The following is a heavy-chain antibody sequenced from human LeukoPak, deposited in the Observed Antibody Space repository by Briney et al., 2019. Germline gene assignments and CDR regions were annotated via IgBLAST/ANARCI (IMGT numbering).Heavy chain of an antibody. J-gene: IGHJ4*02. Sequence: PGGSLRLSCAASGFTFSSYSMNWVRQAPGKGLEWVSSISSSSSYIYYADSVKGRFTISRDNAKNSLYLQMNSLRAEDTAVYYCARGPPTVTSFDYWGQGTLVTVSS. CDR2: ISSSSSYI. CDR1: GFTFSSYS. D-gene: IGHD4-17*01. CDR3: ARGPPTVTSFDY. V-gene: IGHV3-21*01.